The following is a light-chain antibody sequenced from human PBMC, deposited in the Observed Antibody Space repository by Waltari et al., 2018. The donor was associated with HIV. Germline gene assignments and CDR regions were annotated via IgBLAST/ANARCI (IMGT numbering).Light chain of an antibody. Sequence: QSALTQPPSASGSPGQSVTIACTGTSSDVGGYDYVSWYQQRPGNAPQLIIYEVNARPSGVSNRFSGSKAGNTASLTISGLLAEDEADYYCCSYTSSAYVFGTGTKVTVL. CDR3: CSYTSSAYV. CDR2: EVN. V-gene: IGLV2-14*01. J-gene: IGLJ1*01. CDR1: SSDVGGYDY.